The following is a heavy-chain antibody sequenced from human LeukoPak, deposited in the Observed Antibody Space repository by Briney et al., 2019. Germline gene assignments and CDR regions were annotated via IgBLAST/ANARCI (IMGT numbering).Heavy chain of an antibody. CDR1: GGSISSSSYY. D-gene: IGHD4-17*01. CDR3: ARAYGDRRYYFDY. CDR2: IYYSGST. J-gene: IGHJ4*02. Sequence: PSETLSLTCTVSGGSISSSSYYWGWIRQPPGKGLEWIGYIYYSGSTNYNPSLKSRVTISVDTSKNQFSLKLSSVTAADTAVYYCARAYGDRRYYFDYWGQGTLVTVSS. V-gene: IGHV4-61*05.